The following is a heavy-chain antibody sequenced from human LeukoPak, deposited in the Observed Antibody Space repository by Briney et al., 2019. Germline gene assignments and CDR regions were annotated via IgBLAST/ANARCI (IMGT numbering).Heavy chain of an antibody. Sequence: GGSLRLSCAASGFTFSNAWMNWVRQAPGKGLEWVGRIKSKTDGRTTDYAAPVKGRFTISRDDSKNTLYLQMNSLKTEDTAVYYCTSTATIVDYWGQGTLVTVSS. CDR3: TSTATIVDY. CDR2: IKSKTDGRTT. J-gene: IGHJ4*02. CDR1: GFTFSNAW. D-gene: IGHD5-12*01. V-gene: IGHV3-15*07.